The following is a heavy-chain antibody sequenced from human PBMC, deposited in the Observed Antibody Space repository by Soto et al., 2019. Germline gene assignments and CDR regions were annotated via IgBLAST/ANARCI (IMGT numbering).Heavy chain of an antibody. CDR2: FDPEDGET. D-gene: IGHD2-15*01. CDR3: ARGGYCSGGSCPDY. Sequence: ASVKVSCKVSGYTLTELSMHWVRQAPGKGLEWMGGFDPEDGETIYAQKFQGRVTMTEDTSTDTAYMELSSLRSEDTAVYYCARGGYCSGGSCPDYWGQGTLVTVSS. V-gene: IGHV1-24*01. J-gene: IGHJ4*02. CDR1: GYTLTELS.